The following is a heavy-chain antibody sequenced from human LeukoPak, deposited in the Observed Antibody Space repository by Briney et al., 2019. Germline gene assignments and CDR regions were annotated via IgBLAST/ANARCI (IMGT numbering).Heavy chain of an antibody. J-gene: IGHJ6*03. V-gene: IGHV1-18*01. CDR3: ARGVDYVPNYYYYYMDV. D-gene: IGHD4-17*01. CDR2: ISAYNGNT. Sequence: ASVKVSCKASGGTFSSYAISWVRQAPGQGLEWMGWISAYNGNTNYAQKLQGRVTMTTDTSTSTAYMELRSLRSDDTAVYYCARGVDYVPNYYYYYMDVWGKGTTVTVSS. CDR1: GGTFSSYA.